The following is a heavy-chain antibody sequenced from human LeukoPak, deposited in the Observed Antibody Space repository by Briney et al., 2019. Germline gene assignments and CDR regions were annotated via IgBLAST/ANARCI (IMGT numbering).Heavy chain of an antibody. Sequence: ASVKVSCKASGYTFTSYAMQWVRQAPGQGLEWMGWINTNTGNPTYAQAFTGRFVFSLDTSLSTAYLQISSLKAEDPAPYYCSRGESSVWSFDHWGKEPLVTVPP. CDR2: INTNTGNP. CDR3: SRGESSVWSFDH. V-gene: IGHV7-4-1*02. D-gene: IGHD6-13*01. J-gene: IGHJ4*02. CDR1: GYTFTSYA.